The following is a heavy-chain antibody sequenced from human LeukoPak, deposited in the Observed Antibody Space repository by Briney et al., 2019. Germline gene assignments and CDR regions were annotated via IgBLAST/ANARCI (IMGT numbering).Heavy chain of an antibody. D-gene: IGHD1-26*01. CDR3: AKDEGWELPYYYFDY. V-gene: IGHV3-30*02. Sequence: GGSLRLSCAASGFTFSSYGMHWVRQAPGKGLEWVAFIRYDGSNKYYADSVKGRFTISRDNSKNTLYLQMNSLRAEDTAVYYCAKDEGWELPYYYFDYWGQGTLVTVSS. CDR1: GFTFSSYG. J-gene: IGHJ4*02. CDR2: IRYDGSNK.